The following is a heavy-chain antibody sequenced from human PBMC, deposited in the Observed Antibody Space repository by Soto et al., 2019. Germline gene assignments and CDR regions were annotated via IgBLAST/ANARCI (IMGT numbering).Heavy chain of an antibody. V-gene: IGHV2-70*11. D-gene: IGHD2-2*01. CDR3: VASQRYCSSTSCRDYYYYMDV. CDR1: GFSLSTSGMC. Sequence: GSGPTLVNPTQTLTLTCTFSGFSLSTSGMCVSWIRQPPGKALEWLARIDWDDDKYYSTSLKTRLTISKDTSKNQVVLTMTNMDPVDTATYYCVASQRYCSSTSCRDYYYYMDVWGKGTTVTVSS. J-gene: IGHJ6*03. CDR2: IDWDDDK.